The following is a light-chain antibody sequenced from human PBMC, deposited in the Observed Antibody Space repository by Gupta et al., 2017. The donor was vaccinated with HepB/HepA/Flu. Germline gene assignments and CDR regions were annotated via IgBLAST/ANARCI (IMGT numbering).Light chain of an antibody. V-gene: IGKV3-15*01. CDR1: QSVSSN. CDR2: GAS. CDR3: QQYNNWPLT. J-gene: IGKJ4*01. Sequence: EIVMTQSPATLSVSPGERATLSCRASQSVSSNLAWYQKKPGQAPRLLIYGASTRATGIPARFSGSGSGTEFTLIISSLQSEDFAVYYCQQYNNWPLTFGGGTKVEIK.